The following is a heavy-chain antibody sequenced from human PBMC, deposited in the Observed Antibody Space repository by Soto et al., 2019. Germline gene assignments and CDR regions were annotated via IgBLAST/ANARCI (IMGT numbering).Heavy chain of an antibody. CDR1: GGSISSGDYY. V-gene: IGHV4-30-4*01. D-gene: IGHD6-13*01. J-gene: IGHJ6*02. CDR2: IYYSGST. Sequence: PSETLSLTCTVSGGSISSGDYYWSWIRQPPGKGLEWIGYIYYSGSTYYNPSLKSRVTISVDTSKNQFSLKLSSVTAADTAVYYCARDHSSSWYRDYYYYGMDVWGQGTTVTVSS. CDR3: ARDHSSSWYRDYYYYGMDV.